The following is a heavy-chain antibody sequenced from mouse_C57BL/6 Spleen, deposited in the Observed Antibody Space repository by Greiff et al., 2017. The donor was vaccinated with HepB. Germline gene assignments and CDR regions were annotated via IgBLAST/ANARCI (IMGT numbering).Heavy chain of an antibody. CDR3: AREGDYLYDYAMDY. V-gene: IGHV1-54*01. Sequence: QVPLQQSGAELVRPGTSVKVSCKASGSAFTNYLIEWVKQRPGQGLEWIGVIHPGSGGTNYNEKFKGKSTLTADKSSSTAYMQLSRLTSEDAAVYFCAREGDYLYDYAMDYWGQGTSVTVSS. D-gene: IGHD2-13*01. CDR1: GSAFTNYL. CDR2: IHPGSGGT. J-gene: IGHJ4*01.